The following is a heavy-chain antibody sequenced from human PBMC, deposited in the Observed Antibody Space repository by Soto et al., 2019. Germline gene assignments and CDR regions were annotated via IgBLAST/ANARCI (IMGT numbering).Heavy chain of an antibody. V-gene: IGHV1-46*01. D-gene: IGHD3-9*01. CDR3: ARDLKYYDILTGYYRPCAFDI. CDR2: INPSGGST. J-gene: IGHJ3*02. Sequence: ASVKVSCKASGYTFTSYYMHWVRQAPGQGLEWMGIINPSGGSTSYAQKFQGRVTMTRDTSISTAYMELSRLRSDDTAVYYCARDLKYYDILTGYYRPCAFDIWGQGTMVTVSS. CDR1: GYTFTSYY.